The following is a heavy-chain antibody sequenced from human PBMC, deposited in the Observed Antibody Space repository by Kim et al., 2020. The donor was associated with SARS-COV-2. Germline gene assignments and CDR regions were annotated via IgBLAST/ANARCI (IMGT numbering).Heavy chain of an antibody. D-gene: IGHD3-22*01. Sequence: SQTLSLTCAISGDSVFGKNGAWNWIRQSPSRGLEWLGRTYYKSKWCNDYAVSVKSRVTINPDTSKNQFSLQVNSVTPEDTAVYFCARGWLLHGFDIWGQGTMVTVSS. CDR3: ARGWLLHGFDI. CDR2: TYYKSKWCN. V-gene: IGHV6-1*01. CDR1: GDSVFGKNGA. J-gene: IGHJ3*02.